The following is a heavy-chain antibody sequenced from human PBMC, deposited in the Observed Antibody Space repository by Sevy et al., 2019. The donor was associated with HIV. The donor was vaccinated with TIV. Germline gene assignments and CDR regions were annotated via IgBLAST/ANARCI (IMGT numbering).Heavy chain of an antibody. Sequence: ASVKVSCKASGYTFTRYGITWVRQAPGQGLEWMGWTSTYNGNTNYAQKVQGRVTMTTDMSTSTAYMELRSLKSDDTAMYYCARDRNNYDSSGYPKGMDVWGQRTTVTVSS. CDR1: GYTFTRYG. CDR3: ARDRNNYDSSGYPKGMDV. CDR2: TSTYNGNT. V-gene: IGHV1-18*01. D-gene: IGHD3-22*01. J-gene: IGHJ6*02.